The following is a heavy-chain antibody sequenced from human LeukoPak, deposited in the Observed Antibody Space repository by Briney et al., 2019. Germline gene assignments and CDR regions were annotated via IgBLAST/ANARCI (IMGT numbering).Heavy chain of an antibody. CDR3: ARGGYSYGYEPYFDY. Sequence: SETLSLTCTVSGCFISSYYWSWIRQPPGKGLEWIGYIYYSGSTNYNPSLKSRVTISVDTSKNQFSLKLSSVTAADTAVYYCARGGYSYGYEPYFDYWGQGTLVTVSS. J-gene: IGHJ4*02. D-gene: IGHD5-18*01. V-gene: IGHV4-59*01. CDR1: GCFISSYY. CDR2: IYYSGST.